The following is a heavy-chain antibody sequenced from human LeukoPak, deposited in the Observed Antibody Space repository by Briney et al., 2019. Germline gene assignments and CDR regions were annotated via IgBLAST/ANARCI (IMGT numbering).Heavy chain of an antibody. CDR3: AKERDTAMVTIDY. Sequence: PAGSLRLSCAASEFTFSSYGMHWVRQAPGKGLEWVAFIRYDGSNKYYADSVKGRFTISRDNSKNTLYLQMNSLRAEDTAVYYCAKERDTAMVTIDYWGQGTLLTVSS. CDR2: IRYDGSNK. CDR1: EFTFSSYG. J-gene: IGHJ4*02. D-gene: IGHD5-18*01. V-gene: IGHV3-30*02.